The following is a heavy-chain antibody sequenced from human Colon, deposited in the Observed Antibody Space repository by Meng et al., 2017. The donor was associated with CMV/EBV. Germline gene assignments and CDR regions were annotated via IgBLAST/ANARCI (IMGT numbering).Heavy chain of an antibody. CDR3: AKADYYDGSGYYFDH. J-gene: IGHJ4*02. D-gene: IGHD3-22*01. Sequence: SGFTFSAYAMSWVRQAPGKGLEWVSSISGTGGNTYYADSVKGRFTISRDDSHNTLFLHMNSLRAEDTAVYYCAKADYYDGSGYYFDHWGQGTLVTVSS. CDR2: ISGTGGNT. V-gene: IGHV3-23*01. CDR1: GFTFSAYA.